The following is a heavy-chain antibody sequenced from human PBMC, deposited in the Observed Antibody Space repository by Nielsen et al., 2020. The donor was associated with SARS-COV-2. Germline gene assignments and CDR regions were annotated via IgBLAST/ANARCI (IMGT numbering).Heavy chain of an antibody. CDR3: AKVRAAGPQDY. CDR2: ISGSGGST. Sequence: GGSLRPSSAASGFTFSSSAMSWVRHAPGKGLEWVSAISGSGGSTYYADSVKGRFTISRDNSKNTLYLQMNSLRAEDTAVYYCAKVRAAGPQDYWGQGTLVTVSS. J-gene: IGHJ4*02. D-gene: IGHD6-25*01. V-gene: IGHV3-23*01. CDR1: GFTFSSSA.